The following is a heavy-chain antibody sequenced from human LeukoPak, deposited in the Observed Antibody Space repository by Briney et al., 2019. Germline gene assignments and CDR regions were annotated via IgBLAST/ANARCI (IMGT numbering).Heavy chain of an antibody. J-gene: IGHJ4*02. D-gene: IGHD2-8*01. Sequence: ASVKVSCKASGYTFTNFDINWVRQAPGQGREWMGWVNSKSGNTGYKQKFQARVTITRDTSMTTAYMELSSLTSDDTAVYFCARGLPLGYCTYGVCYPPKHFDFWGQGTLVTVSS. CDR1: GYTFTNFD. CDR2: VNSKSGNT. V-gene: IGHV1-8*03. CDR3: ARGLPLGYCTYGVCYPPKHFDF.